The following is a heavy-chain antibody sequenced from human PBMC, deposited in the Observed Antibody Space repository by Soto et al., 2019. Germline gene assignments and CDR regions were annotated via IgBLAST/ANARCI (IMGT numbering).Heavy chain of an antibody. Sequence: QVQLVESGGGVVQPGRSLRLSRAASGFTFRNYALHWVRQAPGKGLEWLAVISYDLSNSFYSDSVKGRFIISRDNSKNTVYLQVSSLRVEDTAVYYCARDRGPGYCSSTSCYRGTSFDYWGPGTMVTVSS. CDR1: GFTFRNYA. J-gene: IGHJ4*02. CDR3: ARDRGPGYCSSTSCYRGTSFDY. D-gene: IGHD2-2*02. V-gene: IGHV3-30-3*01. CDR2: ISYDLSNS.